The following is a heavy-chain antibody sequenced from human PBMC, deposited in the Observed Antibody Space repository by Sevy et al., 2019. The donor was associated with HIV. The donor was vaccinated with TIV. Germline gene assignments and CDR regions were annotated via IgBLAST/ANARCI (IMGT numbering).Heavy chain of an antibody. Sequence: GGSLRLSCVASGFSFSRYWMSWVRQTPEKGLEWVANIKQDGSEKNYVDSVKGRFTISRDNAKNSLYLQMNTLRVDDTAVYYCATKGGSRPIDAFDTWGQGTMVTVS. CDR3: ATKGGSRPIDAFDT. J-gene: IGHJ3*02. D-gene: IGHD3-10*01. V-gene: IGHV3-7*01. CDR1: GFSFSRYW. CDR2: IKQDGSEK.